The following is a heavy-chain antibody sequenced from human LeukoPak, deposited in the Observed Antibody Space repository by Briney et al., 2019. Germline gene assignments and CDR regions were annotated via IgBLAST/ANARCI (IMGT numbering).Heavy chain of an antibody. J-gene: IGHJ6*03. CDR1: GYSISTGYY. CDR2: FYHSGST. V-gene: IGHV4-38-2*02. D-gene: IGHD4-11*01. Sequence: SETLSLTCTVSGYSISTGYYWDWIRQPPGKGLEWIGTFYHSGSTYYNPSLKSRVTISVDTSKNQFSLRLSSVTAADTAVYYCARTHTVTVHGGYYYYYTDVWGKGTTVTVSS. CDR3: ARTHTVTVHGGYYYYYTDV.